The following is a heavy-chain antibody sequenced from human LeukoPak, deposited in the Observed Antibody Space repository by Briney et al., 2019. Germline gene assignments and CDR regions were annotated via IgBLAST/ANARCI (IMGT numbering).Heavy chain of an antibody. D-gene: IGHD2-21*02. CDR3: ARSEIAYCGGDCYSAGWFDP. CDR2: IIPILGIA. Sequence: SVKVSCRASGGTFSSYAISWVRQAPGQGLEWMGRIIPILGIANYAQKFQGRVTITADKSTSTAYMELSSLRSEDTAVYYCARSEIAYCGGDCYSAGWFDPWGQGTLVTVSS. CDR1: GGTFSSYA. V-gene: IGHV1-69*04. J-gene: IGHJ5*02.